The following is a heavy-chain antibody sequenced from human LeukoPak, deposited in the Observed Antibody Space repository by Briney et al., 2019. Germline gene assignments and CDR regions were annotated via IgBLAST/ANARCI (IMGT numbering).Heavy chain of an antibody. J-gene: IGHJ4*02. V-gene: IGHV4-34*01. Sequence: PSETLSLTCAVYGGSFSGYYWSWIRQPPGKGLEWIGEINHSGSTNYNPSLKSRVTISVDTSKNQFSLKLSSVTAADTAVYYCARGEGAITMVRIEYWGQGTLVTVSS. CDR2: INHSGST. CDR1: GGSFSGYY. D-gene: IGHD3-10*01. CDR3: ARGEGAITMVRIEY.